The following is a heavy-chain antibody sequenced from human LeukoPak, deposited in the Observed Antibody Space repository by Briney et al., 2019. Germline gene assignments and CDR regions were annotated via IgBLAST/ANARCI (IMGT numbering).Heavy chain of an antibody. V-gene: IGHV4-59*01. CDR1: GGSISSYY. Sequence: SETLSLTCTVSGGSISSYYWSWIRQPQGKGLEWIGYIYYSGSTNYNPTLKSRVTISVDTSKNQFSLKLSSVTAADTAVYYCARTVNSGSWFDPWGQGALVTVSS. CDR3: ARTVNSGSWFDP. CDR2: IYYSGST. J-gene: IGHJ5*02. D-gene: IGHD1-26*01.